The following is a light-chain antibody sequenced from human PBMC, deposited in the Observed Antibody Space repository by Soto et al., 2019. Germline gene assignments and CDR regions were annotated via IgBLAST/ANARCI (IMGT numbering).Light chain of an antibody. CDR2: DVS. Sequence: QLVLTQPASVSGSPGQSITISCTGTSSDVGGYNYVSWYQQHPGKAPKLMIYDVSNRPSGVSNRFSGSKSGNTASLTISGLQAEDEADYYCSSYTSSSLHVFGTGTKLTV. CDR3: SSYTSSSLHV. V-gene: IGLV2-14*03. CDR1: SSDVGGYNY. J-gene: IGLJ1*01.